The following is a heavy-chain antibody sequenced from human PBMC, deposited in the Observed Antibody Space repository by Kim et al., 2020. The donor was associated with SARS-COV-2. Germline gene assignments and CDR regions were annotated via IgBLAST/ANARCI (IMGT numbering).Heavy chain of an antibody. J-gene: IGHJ4*02. CDR2: ISSSGSTI. CDR3: AMWRGGYSYGYGGY. D-gene: IGHD5-18*01. CDR1: GFTFSSYE. Sequence: GGSLRLSCAASGFTFSSYEMNWVRQAPGKGLEWVSYISSSGSTIYYADSVKGRFTISRDNAKNSLYLQMNSLRAEDTAVYYCAMWRGGYSYGYGGYWGQGTLVTVSS. V-gene: IGHV3-48*03.